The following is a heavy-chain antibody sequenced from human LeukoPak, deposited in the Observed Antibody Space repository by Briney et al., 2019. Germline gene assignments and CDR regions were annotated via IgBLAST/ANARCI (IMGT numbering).Heavy chain of an antibody. CDR1: GFTFSSYS. D-gene: IGHD3-10*01. Sequence: GGSLRLSCAASGFTFSSYSMNWVRQAPGKGLEWVSSISSSSSYIYYANSVKGRFTISRDNAKNSLYLQMNSLRAEDTAVYYCARSIGRGGDRAWYFDLWGRGTLVTVSS. J-gene: IGHJ2*01. CDR3: ARSIGRGGDRAWYFDL. V-gene: IGHV3-21*01. CDR2: ISSSSSYI.